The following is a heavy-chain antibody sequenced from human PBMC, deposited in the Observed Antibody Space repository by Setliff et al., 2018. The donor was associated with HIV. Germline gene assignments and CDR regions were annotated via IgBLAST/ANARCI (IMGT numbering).Heavy chain of an antibody. D-gene: IGHD6-19*01. CDR1: GGSISSDY. J-gene: IGHJ5*02. CDR3: ARPHSGRGGGAYFDP. CDR2: VYISGST. V-gene: IGHV4-4*07. Sequence: SETLSLTCTVSGGSISSDYWSWIRQPAGKGLEWIGRVYISGSTNYSPSLRSRVTISVDASKNQVSLNLRSVTAADSAVYHCARPHSGRGGGAYFDPWGQGILVTVSS.